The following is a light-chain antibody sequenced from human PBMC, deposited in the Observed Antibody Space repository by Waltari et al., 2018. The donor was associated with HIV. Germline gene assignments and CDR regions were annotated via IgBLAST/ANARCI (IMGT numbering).Light chain of an antibody. CDR2: EVN. Sequence: QSALTQPPSASGSPGQSVTISCTGTSSDVGGSKYVSWYQQHPGKAPKLMIYEVNKQPTGVPDRFSRSKSANTPSLTVSVLPADDEADYYCNSYAGSNNWVFGGGTKLTVL. CDR3: NSYAGSNNWV. CDR1: SSDVGGSKY. J-gene: IGLJ3*02. V-gene: IGLV2-8*01.